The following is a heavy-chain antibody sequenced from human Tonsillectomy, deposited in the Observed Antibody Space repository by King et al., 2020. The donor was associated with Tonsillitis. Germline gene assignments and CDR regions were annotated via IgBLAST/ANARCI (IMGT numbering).Heavy chain of an antibody. CDR2: IYYIGST. Sequence: VQLQESGPGLVKPSETLSLTCTASGGSISNYYWSWIRQPPGKGMEWIGNIYYIGSTNHNPSLKSRVTISLDTSKNQFSLKLSSVTAADTAVYYWARSHISSFNWFDPWGQGTLVTVSS. CDR1: GGSISNYY. D-gene: IGHD6-6*01. V-gene: IGHV4-59*08. CDR3: ARSHISSFNWFDP. J-gene: IGHJ5*02.